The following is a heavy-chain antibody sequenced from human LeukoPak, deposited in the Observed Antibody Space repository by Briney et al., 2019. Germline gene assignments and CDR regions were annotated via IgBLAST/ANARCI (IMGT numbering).Heavy chain of an antibody. CDR2: IIPIFGTA. CDR1: GGTFSSYA. J-gene: IGHJ3*02. D-gene: IGHD3-3*01. Sequence: SVKVSCKASGGTFSSYAISWVRQAPGQGLEWMGGIIPIFGTANYAQKFQGRVTITTDESTSTAYMELSSLRSEDTAVYYCARPAQVHHYDFWSGHTRAQFGAFDIWGQGTMVTVSS. V-gene: IGHV1-69*05. CDR3: ARPAQVHHYDFWSGHTRAQFGAFDI.